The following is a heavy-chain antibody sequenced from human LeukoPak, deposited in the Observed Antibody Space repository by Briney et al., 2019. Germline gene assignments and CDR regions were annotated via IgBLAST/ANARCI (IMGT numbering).Heavy chain of an antibody. Sequence: SETLSLTCTVSGGSISGDYWNWIRQPPGKGLEWIGYTSYSGNTDYKPSLRSRVTMSVDTSNNQLSLKLTSATAADTAVYYCARGHSHGRYFDYWGQGALVTVSS. V-gene: IGHV4-59*01. J-gene: IGHJ4*02. D-gene: IGHD1-26*01. CDR3: ARGHSHGRYFDY. CDR2: TSYSGNT. CDR1: GGSISGDY.